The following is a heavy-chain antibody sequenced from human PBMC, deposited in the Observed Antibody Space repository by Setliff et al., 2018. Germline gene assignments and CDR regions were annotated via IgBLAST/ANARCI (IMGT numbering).Heavy chain of an antibody. CDR3: ARVWAVAFSFDY. D-gene: IGHD6-19*01. Sequence: PGGSLRLSCAASGYTSSSYAMTWVRQAPGKGLEWVSIISASGDTTYYADSVKGRFTISRDNSKNTLYLQMNSLRAEDTAVYYCARVWAVAFSFDYWGQGTLVTVSS. CDR2: ISASGDTT. J-gene: IGHJ4*02. V-gene: IGHV3-23*01. CDR1: GYTSSSYA.